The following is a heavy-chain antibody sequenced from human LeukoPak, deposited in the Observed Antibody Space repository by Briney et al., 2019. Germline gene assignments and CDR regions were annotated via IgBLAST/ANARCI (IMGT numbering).Heavy chain of an antibody. J-gene: IGHJ4*02. V-gene: IGHV4-34*01. D-gene: IGHD6-13*01. CDR1: GGSFSGYY. CDR3: ARALYSLWAATYSSSWSEIYYFDY. Sequence: SETLSLTCAVYGGSFSGYYWSWIRQPPGKGLEWIGYIYHSGSTYYNPSLKSRVTISVDTSKNQFSLKLSSVTAADTAVYYCARALYSLWAATYSSSWSEIYYFDYWGQGTLVTVSS. CDR2: IYHSGST.